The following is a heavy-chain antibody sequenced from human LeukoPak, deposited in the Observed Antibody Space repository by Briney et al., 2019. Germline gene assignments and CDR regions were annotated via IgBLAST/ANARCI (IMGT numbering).Heavy chain of an antibody. CDR2: IYYSGST. CDR1: GDSISSYY. Sequence: PSETLSLTCTVSGDSISSYYWSWLREPPGKGLEWVGYIYYSGSTNYNPSLKSRVTISVDTSKNQFSLKLSSVTAADTAVYYCARGGRGYSYFSRTYYFDYWGQGTLVTVSS. V-gene: IGHV4-59*01. D-gene: IGHD5-18*01. CDR3: ARGGRGYSYFSRTYYFDY. J-gene: IGHJ4*02.